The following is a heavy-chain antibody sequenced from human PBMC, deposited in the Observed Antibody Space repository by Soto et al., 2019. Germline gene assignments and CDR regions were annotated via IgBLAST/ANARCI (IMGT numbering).Heavy chain of an antibody. Sequence: PGGSLRLSCAVSGFTFNSNDMTWVRQAPGKGLGWVSTISSSGAFTYHADSVRGRLTISRDNSKNTVYLQMDSLRAEDTAVYYCVKHQVSLVRGISPFDYWGQGALVTVSS. D-gene: IGHD3-10*01. CDR3: VKHQVSLVRGISPFDY. J-gene: IGHJ4*02. CDR2: ISSSGAFT. CDR1: GFTFNSND. V-gene: IGHV3-23*01.